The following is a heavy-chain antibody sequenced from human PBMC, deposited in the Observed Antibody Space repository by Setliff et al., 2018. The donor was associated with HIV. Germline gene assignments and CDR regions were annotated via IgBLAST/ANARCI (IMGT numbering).Heavy chain of an antibody. D-gene: IGHD2-2*01. CDR1: GGSISSGSYY. V-gene: IGHV4-61*09. CDR2: IYYSGST. CDR3: ARVDCSSTSCYRDYYYYMDV. J-gene: IGHJ6*03. Sequence: SETLSLTCIVSGGSISSGSYYWSWIRQPAGKGLEWIGHIYYSGSTYYNPSLKSRVTISVDTSKNQFSLKLSSVTAADTAVYYCARVDCSSTSCYRDYYYYMDVWGKGTTVTVSS.